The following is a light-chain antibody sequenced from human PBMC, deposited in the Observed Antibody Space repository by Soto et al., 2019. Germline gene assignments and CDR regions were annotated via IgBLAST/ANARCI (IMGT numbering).Light chain of an antibody. CDR3: QQYDNPPPT. V-gene: IGKV1-33*01. Sequence: DIQMTQSPSSLSASVGDRVTITCQASQDISNYLNWYQQKPGKAPKLLIYDASNLETGVPSRFSGSGSGTDFTFTISILQPEDIATYYCQQYDNPPPTFGGGNKVEIK. CDR2: DAS. J-gene: IGKJ4*01. CDR1: QDISNY.